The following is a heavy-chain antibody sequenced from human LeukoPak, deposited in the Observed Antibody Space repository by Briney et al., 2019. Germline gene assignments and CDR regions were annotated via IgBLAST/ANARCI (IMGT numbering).Heavy chain of an antibody. CDR2: INPSGGST. D-gene: IGHD3-22*01. CDR3: ARGLSYDSSGYHYDSKYYFDY. J-gene: IGHJ4*02. CDR1: GYTFTSYY. Sequence: GASVKVSCKASGYTFTSYYMHWVRQAPGQGLEWMGIINPSGGSTSYAQGFQGRVTMTRDMSTSTVYMELSSLRSEDTAVYYCARGLSYDSSGYHYDSKYYFDYWGQETLVTVSS. V-gene: IGHV1-46*01.